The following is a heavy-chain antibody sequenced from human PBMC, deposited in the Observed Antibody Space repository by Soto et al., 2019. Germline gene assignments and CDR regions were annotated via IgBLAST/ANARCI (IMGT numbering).Heavy chain of an antibody. V-gene: IGHV3-30*03. D-gene: IGHD6-19*01. CDR2: ISYDGSNK. Sequence: PGGSLRLSCAASGFTFSSYGMHWVRQAPGKGLEWVAVISYDGSNKYYADSVKGRFTISRDNSKNTLYLQMNSLRAEDTAVYYCATTPSVAVAGTTNDYWGQGTLVTVSS. J-gene: IGHJ4*02. CDR3: ATTPSVAVAGTTNDY. CDR1: GFTFSSYG.